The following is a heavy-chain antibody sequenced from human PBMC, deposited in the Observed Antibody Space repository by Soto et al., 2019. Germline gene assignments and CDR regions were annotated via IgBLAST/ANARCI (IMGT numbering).Heavy chain of an antibody. J-gene: IGHJ5*02. CDR1: GGTFSSYT. Sequence: SVKVSCKASGGTFSSYTISWVRQAPGQGLEWMGGIIPIFGTANYAQKFQGRVAITADESTSTAYMELSSLRSEDTAVYYCARDGGCSGGSCYASWGQGTLVTVSS. D-gene: IGHD2-15*01. CDR2: IIPIFGTA. V-gene: IGHV1-69*13. CDR3: ARDGGCSGGSCYAS.